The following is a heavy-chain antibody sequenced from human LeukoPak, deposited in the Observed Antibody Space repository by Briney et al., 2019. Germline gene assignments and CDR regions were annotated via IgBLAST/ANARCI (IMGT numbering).Heavy chain of an antibody. CDR2: IYYSGST. CDR3: ARRDYYGTDAFDI. J-gene: IGHJ3*02. V-gene: IGHV4-59*08. CDR1: GGSISGYY. Sequence: SETLSLTCTVSGGSISGYYWSWIRQPPGKGLEWIGYIYYSGSTKYNPSLKSRVTMSVDTSKNQFSLKLSSVTAADTAVYYCARRDYYGTDAFDIWGQGTMVTVSS. D-gene: IGHD3-10*01.